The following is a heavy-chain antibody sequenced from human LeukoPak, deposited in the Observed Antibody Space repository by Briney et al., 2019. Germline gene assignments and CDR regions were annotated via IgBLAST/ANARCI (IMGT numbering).Heavy chain of an antibody. V-gene: IGHV1-18*01. CDR3: ARVSNYYDFWSGYYRVKDWFGP. D-gene: IGHD3-3*01. J-gene: IGHJ5*02. CDR1: GYTFTSYG. Sequence: ASVKVSCKASGYTFTSYGISLVRQAPGQGLEWMGWISAYNGNTNYAQKLQGRVTMTTDTSTSTAYMELRSLRSDDTAVYYCARVSNYYDFWSGYYRVKDWFGPWGQGTLVTVSS. CDR2: ISAYNGNT.